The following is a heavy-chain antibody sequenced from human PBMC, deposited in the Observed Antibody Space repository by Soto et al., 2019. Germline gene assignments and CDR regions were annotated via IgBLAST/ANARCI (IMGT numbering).Heavy chain of an antibody. CDR2: IIPIFGTA. CDR3: ASGPSRSGVRGWFDP. V-gene: IGHV1-69*01. CDR1: GGTFSSYA. D-gene: IGHD5-12*01. Sequence: QVQLVQSGAAVKKPGSSLKVSCKASGGTFSSYAISWVRQAPGQGLEWMGGIIPIFGTANYAQKFQGRVTITADESTSTAYMELSSLRSEDTSVYYCASGPSRSGVRGWFDPWGQGTLVTVSS. J-gene: IGHJ5*02.